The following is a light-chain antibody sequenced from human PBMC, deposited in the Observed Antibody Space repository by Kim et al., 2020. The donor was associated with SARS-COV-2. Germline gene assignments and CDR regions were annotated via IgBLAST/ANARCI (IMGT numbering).Light chain of an antibody. CDR2: DAS. J-gene: IGKJ4*01. CDR3: QHFSKLVT. V-gene: IGKV1-33*01. Sequence: DIQMTQSPSSLSASVGDRVTITCQASQNIATYLNWYQQKPGKAPKLLIYDASSLERGVPSRFSGSGSGTHFTFTISSLQPEDMATYCWQHFSKLVTFGGGTKVDIK. CDR1: QNIATY.